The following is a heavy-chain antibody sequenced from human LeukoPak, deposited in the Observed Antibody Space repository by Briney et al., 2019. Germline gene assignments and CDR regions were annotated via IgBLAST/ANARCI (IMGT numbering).Heavy chain of an antibody. CDR1: GGSISSSSYY. CDR3: ARARGTSLSLDY. Sequence: SETLSLTCTVSGGSISSSSYYWGWIRQPPGKGLEWIGSIYYSGSTYYNPSLKSRVTISVDTSKNQFSLKLSSVTAADTAVYYCARARGTSLSLDYWGQGTLVTVSS. D-gene: IGHD3-10*01. V-gene: IGHV4-39*07. J-gene: IGHJ4*02. CDR2: IYYSGST.